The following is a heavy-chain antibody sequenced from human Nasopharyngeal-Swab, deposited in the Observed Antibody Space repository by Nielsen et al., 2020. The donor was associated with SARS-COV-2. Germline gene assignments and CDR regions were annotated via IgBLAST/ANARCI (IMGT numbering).Heavy chain of an antibody. CDR2: ISAYNGNT. D-gene: IGHD3-3*01. J-gene: IGHJ6*03. V-gene: IGHV1-18*01. CDR1: GYTFTSYG. CDR3: ARGAYDFWIALYYYYYMDV. Sequence: ASVKVSCKASGYTFTSYGISWVRQDPAHGLEWMGWISAYNGNTNYAQKLQGRVTMTTDTSTSTAYMELRSLRSDDTAVYYCARGAYDFWIALYYYYYMDVWGKGTTVTVS.